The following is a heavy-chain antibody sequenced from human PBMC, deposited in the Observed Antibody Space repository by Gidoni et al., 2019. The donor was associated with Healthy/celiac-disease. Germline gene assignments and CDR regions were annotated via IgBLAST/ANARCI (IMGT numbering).Heavy chain of an antibody. J-gene: IGHJ6*03. Sequence: EVQLVESGGGLVQPGGSLGLSCAASGFTFSIHVIHWLRQATGKGLEWVSAIGTAGDTYYPGSVKGRFTISRENAKNSLYLQMNSLRAGDTAVYYCAREMWAPAVAGTGYYYYMDVWGKGTTVTVSS. CDR3: AREMWAPAVAGTGYYYYMDV. CDR1: GFTFSIHV. V-gene: IGHV3-13*01. CDR2: IGTAGDT. D-gene: IGHD6-19*01.